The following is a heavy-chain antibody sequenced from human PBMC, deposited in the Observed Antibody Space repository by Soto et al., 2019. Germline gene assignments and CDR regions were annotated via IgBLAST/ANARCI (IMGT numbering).Heavy chain of an antibody. CDR2: IYSGGLT. CDR3: ARAIGGASSFYFDD. D-gene: IGHD2-15*01. Sequence: EVQLVESGGALVQPGGSLRLSCAASGFTVSSNDMNWVRQAPGKGLEWVSVIYSGGLTSYADSVKGRCTISSDSSKNKLYLQMNSQRTEDTAVYYCARAIGGASSFYFDDWGQGTLVTVSS. CDR1: GFTVSSND. J-gene: IGHJ4*02. V-gene: IGHV3-66*01.